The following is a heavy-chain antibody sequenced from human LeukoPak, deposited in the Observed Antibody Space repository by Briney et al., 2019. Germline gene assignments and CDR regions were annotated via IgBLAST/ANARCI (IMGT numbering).Heavy chain of an antibody. J-gene: IGHJ4*02. V-gene: IGHV3-74*01. CDR2: ISSDGGTI. Sequence: PGGSLRLSSAGSGITFSSYWMHWVRQAPGKGLVWVSRISSDGGTINYADSVKGRFTISRDDAKNTLYLQMNSLRAADTAVYYCARAGSFRFDYWGQGSLVTVSS. D-gene: IGHD1-26*01. CDR1: GITFSSYW. CDR3: ARAGSFRFDY.